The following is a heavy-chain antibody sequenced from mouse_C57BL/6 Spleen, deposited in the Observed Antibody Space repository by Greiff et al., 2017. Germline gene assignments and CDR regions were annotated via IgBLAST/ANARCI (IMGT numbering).Heavy chain of an antibody. J-gene: IGHJ2*01. CDR1: GYTFTSYW. D-gene: IGHD1-1*01. Sequence: VQLQQPGAELVKPGASVKMSCKASGYTFTSYWITWVKQRPGQGLEWIGDIYPGSGSTNYNAKFKSKATLTVDTSSSTAYMQLSSLTSEDSAVYFCASTAVVPREFDYWGQGTTLTVSS. CDR2: IYPGSGST. V-gene: IGHV1-55*01. CDR3: ASTAVVPREFDY.